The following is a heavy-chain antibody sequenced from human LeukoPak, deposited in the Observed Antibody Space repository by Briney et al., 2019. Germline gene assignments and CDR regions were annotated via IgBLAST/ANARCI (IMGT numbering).Heavy chain of an antibody. J-gene: IGHJ4*02. CDR1: GYSISSGYY. V-gene: IGHV4-38-2*01. CDR2: IYHSGST. CDR3: ARVHYYGSGSYYNDYYFDY. D-gene: IGHD3-10*01. Sequence: SETLSLTCAVSGYSISSGYYWGWIRQPPGKGLEWIGSIYHSGSTYYNPSLKSRVTISVDTPKNQFSLKLSSVTAADTAAYYCARVHYYGSGSYYNDYYFDYWGQGTLVTVSS.